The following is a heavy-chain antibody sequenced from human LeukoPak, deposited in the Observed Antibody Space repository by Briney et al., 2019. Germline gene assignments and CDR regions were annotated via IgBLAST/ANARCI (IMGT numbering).Heavy chain of an antibody. D-gene: IGHD1-26*01. CDR1: GFTFDDYA. Sequence: TGGSLRLSCAASGFTFDDYAMHWVRQAPGKGLEWVSGISWNSGSIGYADSVKGRFTISRDNAKNSLYLQMNSLRAEDTALYYCAKDNTAGIVGARNFDYWGQGTLVTVSS. V-gene: IGHV3-9*01. CDR2: ISWNSGSI. J-gene: IGHJ4*02. CDR3: AKDNTAGIVGARNFDY.